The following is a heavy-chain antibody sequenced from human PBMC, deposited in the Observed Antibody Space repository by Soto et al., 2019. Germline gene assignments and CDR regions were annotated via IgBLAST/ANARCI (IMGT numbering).Heavy chain of an antibody. CDR3: AKDPYDYGDWYNFDY. J-gene: IGHJ4*02. Sequence: QPGVSFSFYFASSGSPFSRHGTSWLRQAPGEGLEWVSAISGSGGSTYYADSVKGRFTISRDNSKNTLYLQMNSLRAEDTAVYYCAKDPYDYGDWYNFDYWGQGTLVTVSS. V-gene: IGHV3-23*01. CDR2: ISGSGGST. CDR1: GSPFSRHG. D-gene: IGHD4-17*01.